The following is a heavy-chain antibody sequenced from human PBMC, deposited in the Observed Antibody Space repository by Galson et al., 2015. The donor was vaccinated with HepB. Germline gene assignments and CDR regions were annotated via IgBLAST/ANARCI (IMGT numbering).Heavy chain of an antibody. CDR1: GYTFTSYD. CDR3: ARAGEQWLVPQIDY. V-gene: IGHV1-8*01. CDR2: MNPNSGNT. Sequence: SVKVSCKASGYTFTSYDINWVRQATGQGLEWMGWMNPNSGNTGYAQKFQGRVTMTRNTSISTAYMELSSLRSEDTAVYYCARAGEQWLVPQIDYWGQGTLVTVSS. D-gene: IGHD6-19*01. J-gene: IGHJ4*02.